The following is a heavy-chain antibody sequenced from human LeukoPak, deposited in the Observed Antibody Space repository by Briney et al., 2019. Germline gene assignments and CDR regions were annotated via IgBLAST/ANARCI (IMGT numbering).Heavy chain of an antibody. Sequence: ASVKVSCTASGYTFTNYGISWVRQAPGQGLEWMGWSSAYRGNTNYAQNLQGRVTMTTDTSTSTAYMELRSLRSDDTAVYYCARDPSYYDSSGYYYPFDYWGQGTLVTVSS. J-gene: IGHJ4*02. D-gene: IGHD3-22*01. V-gene: IGHV1-18*01. CDR1: GYTFTNYG. CDR3: ARDPSYYDSSGYYYPFDY. CDR2: SSAYRGNT.